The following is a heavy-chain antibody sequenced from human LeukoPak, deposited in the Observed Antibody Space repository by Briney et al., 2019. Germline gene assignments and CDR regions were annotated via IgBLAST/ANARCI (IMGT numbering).Heavy chain of an antibody. CDR1: GGSFSGCY. V-gene: IGHV4-34*01. Sequence: PSETLSLTCAVYGGSFSGCYWSWIRQPPGKGLEWIGEINHSGSTNYNPSLKSRVTISVDTSKNQFSLKLSSVTAADTAVYYCARGLRVPAAHYYYGMDVWGQGTTVTVSS. CDR3: ARGLRVPAAHYYYGMDV. J-gene: IGHJ6*02. CDR2: INHSGST. D-gene: IGHD2-2*01.